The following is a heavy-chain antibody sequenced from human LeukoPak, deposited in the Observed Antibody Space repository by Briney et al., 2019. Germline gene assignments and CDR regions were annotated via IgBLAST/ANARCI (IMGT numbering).Heavy chain of an antibody. V-gene: IGHV1-18*01. J-gene: IGHJ3*02. D-gene: IGHD1-1*01. CDR2: ISAYNGNT. CDR3: ARDLVQLERPDAFDI. Sequence: ASVKVSCKASGYTFTSYGISWVRQAPGQGLEWMGWISAYNGNTNYAQKLQGRVTMTTDTSTSTAYMELRSLRSDDTAVYYCARDLVQLERPDAFDIWGQGTMVTVSS. CDR1: GYTFTSYG.